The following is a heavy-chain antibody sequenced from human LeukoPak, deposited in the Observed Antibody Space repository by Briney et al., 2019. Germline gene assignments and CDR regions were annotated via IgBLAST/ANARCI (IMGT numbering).Heavy chain of an antibody. V-gene: IGHV3-9*02. CDR1: GFISNNYA. J-gene: IGHJ6*02. D-gene: IGHD3-10*01. CDR2: ISWNSGSI. Sequence: PGGSLRLSCAASGFISNNYAMSWVRQAPGKGLEWVSGISWNSGSIGYADSVKGRFTISRDNAKNSLYLQMNSLRAEDTALYYCAKDVAETMVRGAIAHWQYGMDVWGQGTTVTVSS. CDR3: AKDVAETMVRGAIAHWQYGMDV.